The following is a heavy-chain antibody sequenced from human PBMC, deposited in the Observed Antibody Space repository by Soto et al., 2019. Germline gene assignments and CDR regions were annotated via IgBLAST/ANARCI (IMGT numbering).Heavy chain of an antibody. CDR2: ISSSSSYI. Sequence: EVQLVESGGGLVKPGGSLRLSCAASGFTFSSYSMNWVRQAPGKGLEWVSSISSSSSYIYYADSVKGRFTISRDNAKNSLYLQINSLRAEDTAVYYCAREEDDSSGYYHYYFDYWGQGTLVTVSS. J-gene: IGHJ4*02. CDR3: AREEDDSSGYYHYYFDY. V-gene: IGHV3-21*01. CDR1: GFTFSSYS. D-gene: IGHD3-22*01.